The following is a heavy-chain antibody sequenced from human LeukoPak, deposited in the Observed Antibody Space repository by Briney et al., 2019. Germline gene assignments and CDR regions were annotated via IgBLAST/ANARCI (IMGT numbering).Heavy chain of an antibody. CDR1: GYTFTSYA. J-gene: IGHJ6*03. CDR3: AREMSSSYYYYYYMDV. V-gene: IGHV7-4-1*02. CDR2: INTNTGNP. D-gene: IGHD6-13*01. Sequence: GASVKVSCKASGYTFTSYAMNWVRQAPGQGLEWMGWINTNTGNPTYAQGFTGRFVFSLDTSVSTAYLQISSLKAEDTAVYYCAREMSSSYYYYYYMDVWGKGTTVTVSS.